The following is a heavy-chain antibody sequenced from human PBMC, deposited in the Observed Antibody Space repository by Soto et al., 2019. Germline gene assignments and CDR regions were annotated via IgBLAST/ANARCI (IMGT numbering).Heavy chain of an antibody. Sequence: GGSLRLSCAASGFTFSSYGMHWVRQAPGKGLEWVAVIWYDGSNKYYADYVKGRITISRDNSKNTLYLQMNGLRAEDTAVYYFSIVRGHCSSTSCYSYLLMDVWGKGTTVTVSS. CDR3: SIVRGHCSSTSCYSYLLMDV. CDR1: GFTFSSYG. D-gene: IGHD2-2*01. CDR2: IWYDGSNK. V-gene: IGHV3-33*01. J-gene: IGHJ6*04.